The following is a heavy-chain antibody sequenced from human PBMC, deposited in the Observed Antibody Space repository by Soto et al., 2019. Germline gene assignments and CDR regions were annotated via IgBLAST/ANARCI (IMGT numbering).Heavy chain of an antibody. V-gene: IGHV3-64D*08. J-gene: IGHJ4*02. CDR1: GFTFSSYA. CDR3: VKDQDSSSYGALSFDY. CDR2: ISSNGGST. D-gene: IGHD6-6*01. Sequence: GGSLRLSCSASGFTFSSYAMHWVRQAPGKGLEYVSAISSNGGSTYYADSVKGRLTISRDNSKNTLYLQMGSLRAEDTAVYYCVKDQDSSSYGALSFDYWGQGTLVTVSS.